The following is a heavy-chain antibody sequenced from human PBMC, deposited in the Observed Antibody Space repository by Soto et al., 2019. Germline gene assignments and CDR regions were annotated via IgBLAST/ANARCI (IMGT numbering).Heavy chain of an antibody. Sequence: PSEPLSLTCTVSGGTIISYYWSWIRQTPGKGLEWIGYIYYSGSTNYNPSLKSRVTISVDTSKNQFSLKLSSVTAADTAVYYCSRDTPYCGGDCYGFDIWGQGTMVTVSS. J-gene: IGHJ3*02. CDR2: IYYSGST. CDR3: SRDTPYCGGDCYGFDI. D-gene: IGHD2-21*02. CDR1: GGTIISYY. V-gene: IGHV4-59*01.